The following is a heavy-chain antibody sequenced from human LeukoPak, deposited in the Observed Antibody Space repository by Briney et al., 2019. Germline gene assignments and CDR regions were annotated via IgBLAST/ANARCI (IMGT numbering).Heavy chain of an antibody. J-gene: IGHJ3*02. V-gene: IGHV1-3*01. D-gene: IGHD3-9*01. CDR3: ARVQNRRFDDAFDI. CDR1: GYTFTSYA. CDR2: INAGNGNT. Sequence: AASVKVSCKASGYTFTSYAMHWVRQAPGQRLEWMGWINAGNGNTKYSQKFQGRVTITRDTSASTAYMELSSLRSEDTAVYYCARVQNRRFDDAFDIWGQGTMVTVSS.